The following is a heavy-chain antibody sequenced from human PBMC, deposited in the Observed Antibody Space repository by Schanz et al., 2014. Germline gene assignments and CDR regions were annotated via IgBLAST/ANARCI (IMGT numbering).Heavy chain of an antibody. J-gene: IGHJ6*02. Sequence: DVQLVESGGGLVTPGGSLRLSCAASGFTFSTYTMNWVRQAPGKGLEWVANIKQDGSEKYYVDSVKGRFTISRDNAKNSLYLQMNSLRPEDTAVYYCARSGVDVWGQGTTVTVSS. CDR2: IKQDGSEK. D-gene: IGHD3-10*01. CDR1: GFTFSTYT. CDR3: ARSGVDV. V-gene: IGHV3-7*01.